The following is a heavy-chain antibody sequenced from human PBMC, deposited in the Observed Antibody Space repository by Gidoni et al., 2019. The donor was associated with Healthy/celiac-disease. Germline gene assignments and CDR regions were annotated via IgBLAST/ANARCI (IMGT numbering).Heavy chain of an antibody. V-gene: IGHV4-34*01. CDR3: ARDGRHYYDSSGYYPIRFYYYGMDV. CDR1: GGSFSGYY. CDR2: INHSGST. D-gene: IGHD3-22*01. J-gene: IGHJ6*02. Sequence: QVQLQQWGAGLLKPSETLSLTCAVYGGSFSGYYWSWIRQPPGKGLEWIGEINHSGSTNYNPSLKSRVTISVDTSKNQFSLKLSSVTAADTAVYYCARDGRHYYDSSGYYPIRFYYYGMDVWGQGTTVTVSS.